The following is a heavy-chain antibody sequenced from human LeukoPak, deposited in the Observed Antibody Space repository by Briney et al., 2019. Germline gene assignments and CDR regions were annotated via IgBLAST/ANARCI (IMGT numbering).Heavy chain of an antibody. D-gene: IGHD3-22*01. Sequence: GGSLRLSCAASGFTFSSYGMSWVRQAPGKGLEWVSAISGSASSTYYADSVKGRFTISRDNSKNTLYLQMNSLRAEDRAIYYCARAYGDSGYYQLPIDYWGQGTLVTVSS. CDR3: ARAYGDSGYYQLPIDY. V-gene: IGHV3-23*01. J-gene: IGHJ4*02. CDR2: ISGSASST. CDR1: GFTFSSYG.